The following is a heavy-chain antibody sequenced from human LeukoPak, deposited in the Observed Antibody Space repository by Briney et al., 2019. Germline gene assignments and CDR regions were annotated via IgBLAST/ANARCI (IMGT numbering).Heavy chain of an antibody. CDR3: ARGGGYCSSTSCSGFDY. J-gene: IGHJ4*02. CDR1: GGSISSGDYY. CDR2: IYYSGST. Sequence: SQTLSLTCTVSGGSISSGDYYWSWIRQPPGKGLEWIGYIYYSGSTYYNPSLKSRVTISVDTSKNQSPLKLSSVTAADTAVYYCARGGGYCSSTSCSGFDYWGQGTLVTVSS. V-gene: IGHV4-30-4*08. D-gene: IGHD2-2*01.